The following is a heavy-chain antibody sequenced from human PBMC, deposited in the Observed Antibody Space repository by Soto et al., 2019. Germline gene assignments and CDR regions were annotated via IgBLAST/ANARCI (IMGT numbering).Heavy chain of an antibody. V-gene: IGHV3-23*01. CDR1: GFTFGSYA. Sequence: GGSLRLSCAASGFTFGSYAMSWVRQAPGKGLEWVSDISGSGGNTYYADSVKGRFTISRDNSKETLYLQMNSLRAEDTAVYYCAKDRNYYDSSGYTAYFDHWGQGTLVTVSS. D-gene: IGHD3-22*01. CDR3: AKDRNYYDSSGYTAYFDH. CDR2: ISGSGGNT. J-gene: IGHJ4*02.